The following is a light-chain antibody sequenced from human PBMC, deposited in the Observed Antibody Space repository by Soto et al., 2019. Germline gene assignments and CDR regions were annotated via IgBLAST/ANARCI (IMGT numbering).Light chain of an antibody. CDR3: QTWGTGIHVV. CDR1: SGHSSYA. J-gene: IGLJ2*01. Sequence: QPVLTQSPSASASLGASVKLTCTLSSGHSSYAIAWHQQQPEKGPRYLMKLNSDGSHSKGDGIPDRFSGSSSGAERSLTISSLQSEDEADYYCQTWGTGIHVVFGGGTKVTVL. V-gene: IGLV4-69*01. CDR2: LNSDGSH.